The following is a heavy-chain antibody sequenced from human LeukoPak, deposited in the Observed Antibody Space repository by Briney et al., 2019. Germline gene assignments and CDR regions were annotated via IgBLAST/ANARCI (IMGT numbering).Heavy chain of an antibody. Sequence: NPGGSLRLSRTGSGYSFTSYWIGWVRQMPGKGLEWMGIIYPGDSDTRYSPSFQGQVTISADKSISTAYLQWSSLKASDTAMYYCARQIAAAAPELGYWGQGTLVTVSS. V-gene: IGHV5-51*01. CDR2: IYPGDSDT. CDR3: ARQIAAAAPELGY. J-gene: IGHJ4*02. CDR1: GYSFTSYW. D-gene: IGHD6-13*01.